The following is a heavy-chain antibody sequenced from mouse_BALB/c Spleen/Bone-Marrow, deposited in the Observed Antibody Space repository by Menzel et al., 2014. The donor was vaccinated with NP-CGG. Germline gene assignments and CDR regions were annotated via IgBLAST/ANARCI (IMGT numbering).Heavy chain of an antibody. Sequence: EVMLVESGGGLVQPGGSLRLSCATSGFTFSDYYMSWVRQPPGKALEWLGFIRNKANGYTTEYSASVKGRFTISRDNSQSILYLQMNTLRAEDSATYYCARDMGLLRFDYWGQGTTHTVSS. CDR2: IRNKANGYTT. D-gene: IGHD1-1*01. V-gene: IGHV7-3*02. CDR1: GFTFSDYY. CDR3: ARDMGLLRFDY. J-gene: IGHJ2*01.